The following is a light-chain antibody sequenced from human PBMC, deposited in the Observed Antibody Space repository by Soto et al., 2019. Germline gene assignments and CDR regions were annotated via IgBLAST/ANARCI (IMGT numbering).Light chain of an antibody. V-gene: IGLV1-40*01. J-gene: IGLJ2*01. CDR1: SSNIGAGYD. CDR2: GNN. Sequence: QLVLTQPPSVSGAPGQRVTISCTRSSSNIGAGYDVHWYQQLPGTAPKLLIYGNNNRPSGVPDRFSGSKSGTSASLAITGLQAEDEGDYYCQPYDSGLRVFGGGTKLTVL. CDR3: QPYDSGLRV.